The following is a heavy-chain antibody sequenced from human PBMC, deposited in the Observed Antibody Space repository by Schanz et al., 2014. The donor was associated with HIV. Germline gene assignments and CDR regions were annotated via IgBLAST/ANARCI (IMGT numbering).Heavy chain of an antibody. CDR2: IIPIFGAT. D-gene: IGHD1-7*01. CDR1: GYTFTDYF. J-gene: IGHJ4*02. CDR3: ARRSRWNYHFY. Sequence: QVQLVQSGAEVKKPGASVKVSCKASGYTFTDYFMHWVRQAPGQGLEWIGVIIPIFGATNYAQKFQGRVTITADESTSTAYMELSSLRSEDTAVYYCARRSRWNYHFYWGQGTLVTVSS. V-gene: IGHV1-69*01.